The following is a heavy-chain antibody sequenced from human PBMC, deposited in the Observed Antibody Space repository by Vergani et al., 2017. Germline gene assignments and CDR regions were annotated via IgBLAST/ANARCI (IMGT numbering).Heavy chain of an antibody. Sequence: QVQLVQSGAEVKKPGASVKVSCKASGYTFTSYGISWVRQAPGQGLEWMGWISAYNGNTNYAQKLKGRVTMTTDTSTSTAYMELRSLRSDDTAVYYCARDKAHDFWSGYYNWYFDLWGRGTLVTVSS. CDR3: ARDKAHDFWSGYYNWYFDL. CDR1: GYTFTSYG. CDR2: ISAYNGNT. V-gene: IGHV1-18*01. D-gene: IGHD3-3*01. J-gene: IGHJ2*01.